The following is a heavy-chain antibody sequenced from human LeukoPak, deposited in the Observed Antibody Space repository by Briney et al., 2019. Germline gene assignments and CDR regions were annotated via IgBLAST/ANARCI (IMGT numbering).Heavy chain of an antibody. V-gene: IGHV4-34*01. Sequence: SETLSLTCAVYGGSFSGYYWSWIRQPPGKGLEWIGEINHSGSTNYNPSLKSRVTISVDTSKNQFSLKLSSVTAADTAVCYCATRRGYCSSTSCYRVAAFDIWGQGTMVTVSS. CDR3: ATRRGYCSSTSCYRVAAFDI. CDR2: INHSGST. J-gene: IGHJ3*02. D-gene: IGHD2-2*02. CDR1: GGSFSGYY.